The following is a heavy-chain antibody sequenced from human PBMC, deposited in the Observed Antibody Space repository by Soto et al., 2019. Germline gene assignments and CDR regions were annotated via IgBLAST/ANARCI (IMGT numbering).Heavy chain of an antibody. D-gene: IGHD2-21*02. Sequence: QVQLMQSGAEVKKPGASVKVSCKASGDTFTYYYIHWVRQAPGQGLEWMGTVNPSGGHTTYAQHFLGRVTMARDTSTSALDMELTGLTSDATSIYYCARGGHVVVVTAALDYWGQGTLVTVSS. CDR3: ARGGHVVVVTAALDY. CDR1: GDTFTYYY. J-gene: IGHJ4*02. CDR2: VNPSGGHT. V-gene: IGHV1-46*01.